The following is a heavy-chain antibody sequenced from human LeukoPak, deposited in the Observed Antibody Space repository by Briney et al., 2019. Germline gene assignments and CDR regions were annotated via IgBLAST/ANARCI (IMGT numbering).Heavy chain of an antibody. CDR2: INHSGST. Sequence: SETLSLTCAVYGGSFSGYYWSWIRQPPGKGLEWIGEINHSGSTNYNPSLKSRVTISVDTSKNQFSLKLSFVTAADTAVYYCAREQARYWYFDLWGRGTLVTVSS. CDR3: AREQARYWYFDL. V-gene: IGHV4-34*01. CDR1: GGSFSGYY. J-gene: IGHJ2*01.